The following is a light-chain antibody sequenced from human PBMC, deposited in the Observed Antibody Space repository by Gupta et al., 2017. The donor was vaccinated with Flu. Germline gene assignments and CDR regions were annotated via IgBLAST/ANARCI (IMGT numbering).Light chain of an antibody. V-gene: IGKV4-1*01. J-gene: IGKJ4*01. Sequence: DIAMTQSPDSLAVSLGERATIHCKSSQSGLYRSNNKNYLAWYQQKPGQPPKLLIYWASTRESGVPDRFSGSGSATDFTLTISSLQAEDLAVYYCQQYYSTPLTFGGGTKVEIK. CDR3: QQYYSTPLT. CDR1: QSGLYRSNNKNY. CDR2: WAS.